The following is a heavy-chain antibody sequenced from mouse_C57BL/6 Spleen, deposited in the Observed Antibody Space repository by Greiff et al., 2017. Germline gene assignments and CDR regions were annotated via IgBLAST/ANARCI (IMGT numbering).Heavy chain of an antibody. CDR1: GYTFTSYW. V-gene: IGHV1-52*01. D-gene: IGHD1-1*01. CDR3: ASSTGVAEVYFDV. Sequence: VQLQQPGAELVRPGSSVKLSCKASGYTFTSYWMHWVKQRPIQGLEWIGNIDPSDSETHYNQKFKDKATLTVDKSSSTAYMQLSSLTSEDSAVYYCASSTGVAEVYFDVWGTGTTVTVSS. CDR2: IDPSDSET. J-gene: IGHJ1*03.